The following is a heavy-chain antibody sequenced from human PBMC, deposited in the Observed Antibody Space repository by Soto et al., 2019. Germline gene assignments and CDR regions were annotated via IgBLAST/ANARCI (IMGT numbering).Heavy chain of an antibody. D-gene: IGHD3-10*01. CDR2: IIPILGMS. CDR3: ARSYGSGSRPFDY. J-gene: IGHJ4*02. CDR1: GCTFTSYT. Sequence: QVHLLQSGAEMKKPGSSVKVSCTAVGCTFTSYTFNCVRQAPGQRLEWMGRIIPILGMSSSAHNFQGRLTMIADKSTTTSYMVLSSMTSDYTAIYYCARSYGSGSRPFDYWGQGTLVTVSS. V-gene: IGHV1-69*02.